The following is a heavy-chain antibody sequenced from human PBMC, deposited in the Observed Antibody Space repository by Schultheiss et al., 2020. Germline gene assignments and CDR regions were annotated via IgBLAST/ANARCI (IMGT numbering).Heavy chain of an antibody. V-gene: IGHV4-39*07. CDR1: GGSISSSSYY. D-gene: IGHD1-26*01. Sequence: SQTLSLTCTVSGGSISSSSYYWGWIRQPPGKGLEWIGSIYYSGSTYYNPSLKSRVTISVDKSKNQFSLKLSSVTAADTAVYYCARLSGTYGSDCDYWGQGTLVTVSS. J-gene: IGHJ4*02. CDR3: ARLSGTYGSDCDY. CDR2: IYYSGST.